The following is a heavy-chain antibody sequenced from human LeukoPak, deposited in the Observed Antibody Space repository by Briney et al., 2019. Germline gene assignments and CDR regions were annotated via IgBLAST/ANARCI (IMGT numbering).Heavy chain of an antibody. CDR3: ARAAKTDIVATISEGGCYFDY. D-gene: IGHD5-12*01. J-gene: IGHJ4*02. CDR1: GGSFSGYY. Sequence: SETLSLTCAVYGGSFSGYYWSWIRQPPGEGLEWIGEINHSGSTNYNPSLKSRVTISVDTSKNQFSLKLNSVTAADTAVYYCARAAKTDIVATISEGGCYFDYWGQGTLVTVSS. V-gene: IGHV4-34*01. CDR2: INHSGST.